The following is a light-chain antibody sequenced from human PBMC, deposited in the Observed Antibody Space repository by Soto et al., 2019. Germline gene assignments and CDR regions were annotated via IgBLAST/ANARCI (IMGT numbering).Light chain of an antibody. CDR3: QQRSNRLPIT. V-gene: IGKV3D-20*02. CDR2: DAS. CDR1: QNINSDY. J-gene: IGKJ5*01. Sequence: EIVLTQSPGTLSLSPGERATLSCRASQNINSDYFAWYQQKPGQAPRLLIYDASSRATGIPDRFSGGGSGTDFTLTINRVAPEDFAVYYCQQRSNRLPITFGQGTRLEIK.